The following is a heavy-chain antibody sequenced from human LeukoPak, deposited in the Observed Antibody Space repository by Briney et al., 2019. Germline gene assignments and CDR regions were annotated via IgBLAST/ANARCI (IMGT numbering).Heavy chain of an antibody. CDR2: IYYSGST. CDR3: ARVGGIFGVASDPI. V-gene: IGHV4-59*12. J-gene: IGHJ4*02. Sequence: SETLSLTCTVSGGSISSYYWSWIRQPPGKGLEWIGYIYYSGSTNYNPSLKSRVTISVDTSKNQFSLKLSSVTAADTAVYYCARVGGIFGVASDPIWGQGTLVTVSS. D-gene: IGHD3-3*01. CDR1: GGSISSYY.